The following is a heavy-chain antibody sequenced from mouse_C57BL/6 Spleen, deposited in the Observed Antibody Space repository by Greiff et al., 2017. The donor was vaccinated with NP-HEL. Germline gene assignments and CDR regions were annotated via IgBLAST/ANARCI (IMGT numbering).Heavy chain of an antibody. Sequence: VQLQQSGAELVRPGTSVKMSCKASGYTFTNYWIGWAKQRPGHGLEWIGDIYPGGGYTNYNEKFKGKATLTADKSSSTAYMQFSSLTSEDSAIYYCARSRSNFGDYAMDYWGQGTSVTVSS. J-gene: IGHJ4*01. D-gene: IGHD2-5*01. CDR3: ARSRSNFGDYAMDY. V-gene: IGHV1-63*01. CDR2: IYPGGGYT. CDR1: GYTFTNYW.